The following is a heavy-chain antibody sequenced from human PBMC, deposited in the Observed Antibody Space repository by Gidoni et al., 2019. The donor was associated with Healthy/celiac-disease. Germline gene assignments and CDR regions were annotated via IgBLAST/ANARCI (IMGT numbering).Heavy chain of an antibody. CDR2: INPNSGGT. J-gene: IGHJ3*02. CDR3: ARGSRRSITMVRGVNPGAFDI. D-gene: IGHD3-10*01. V-gene: IGHV1-2*02. Sequence: QVQLVQSGAEVKKPGASVKVSCKASGYTFTGYYMHWVRQAPGQGLEWMGWINPNSGGTNYAQKFQGRVTMTRDTSISTAYMELSRLRSDDTAVYYCARGSRRSITMVRGVNPGAFDIWGQGTMVTVSS. CDR1: GYTFTGYY.